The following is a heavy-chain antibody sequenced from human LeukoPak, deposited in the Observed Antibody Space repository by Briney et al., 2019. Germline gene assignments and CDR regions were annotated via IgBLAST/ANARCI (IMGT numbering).Heavy chain of an antibody. CDR2: IYHSGST. V-gene: IGHV4-4*02. D-gene: IGHD6-13*01. CDR3: ARPGFEFEAAAAEQGFDY. J-gene: IGHJ4*02. Sequence: PSETLSLTCAVSGGSISSSNWWSWVRQPPGKGLEWVGEIYHSGSTNYNPSLKSRVTISVDKSKNQFSLKLSSVTAADTAVYYCARPGFEFEAAAAEQGFDYWGQGTLVTVSS. CDR1: GGSISSSNW.